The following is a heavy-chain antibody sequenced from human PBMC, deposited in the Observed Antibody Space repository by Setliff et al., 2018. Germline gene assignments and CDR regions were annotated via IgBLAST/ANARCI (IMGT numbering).Heavy chain of an antibody. D-gene: IGHD1-26*01. CDR1: GGSIISSTYN. J-gene: IGHJ4*02. CDR3: ARDTHQWDPLYFDS. CDR2: IYYSGTT. Sequence: SETLSLTCSVSGGSIISSTYNWGWIRQPPGKGLEWIGSIYYSGTTYYNPSLESRITLTKDTSTNTKYMELRSLRSDDTAMYYCARDTHQWDPLYFDSWGQGTLVTVSS. V-gene: IGHV4-39*02.